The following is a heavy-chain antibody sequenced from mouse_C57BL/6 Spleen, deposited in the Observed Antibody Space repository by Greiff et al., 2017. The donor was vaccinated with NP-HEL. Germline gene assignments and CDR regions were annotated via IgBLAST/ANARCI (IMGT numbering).Heavy chain of an antibody. Sequence: QVQLQQPGTELVKPGASVKLSCKASGYTFTSYWMHWVKQRPGQGLEWIGNINPSHGGTNYNEKFKSKATLTVDKSSSTAYMQLSSLPTGDSAVYYCANPTYYGYGGFAYWGQGTLVTVSA. CDR2: INPSHGGT. CDR3: ANPTYYGYGGFAY. V-gene: IGHV1-53*01. J-gene: IGHJ3*01. D-gene: IGHD2-9*01. CDR1: GYTFTSYW.